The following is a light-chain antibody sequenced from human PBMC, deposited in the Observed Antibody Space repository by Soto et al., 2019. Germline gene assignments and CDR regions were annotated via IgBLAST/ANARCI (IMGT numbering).Light chain of an antibody. V-gene: IGKV3-20*01. Sequence: EIVLTQSPATLSLSPGERATLSCRARQSVSSNLAWYQQKGGQAPRLLIYDASNRATGIPDRFSGSGSGTDFTLTISRLEPEDFAVYYCQQYGSSGTFGQGTKVDIK. CDR1: QSVSSN. CDR3: QQYGSSGT. CDR2: DAS. J-gene: IGKJ1*01.